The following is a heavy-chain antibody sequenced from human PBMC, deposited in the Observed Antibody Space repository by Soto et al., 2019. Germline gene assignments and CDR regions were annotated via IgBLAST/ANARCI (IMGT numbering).Heavy chain of an antibody. V-gene: IGHV3-23*01. CDR1: GVNFSSYT. CDR3: AVGRHKTSGSNTWFDP. Sequence: GGSLRLSCAASGVNFSSYTMNWVRQAPGKGLEWVSTISDTGGGTFYAGSVKGRFTISRDNSKNTLYLQMHSLRADDSAIYFCAVGRHKTSGSNTWFDPWGRGTLVTVSS. D-gene: IGHD3-22*01. J-gene: IGHJ5*02. CDR2: ISDTGGGT.